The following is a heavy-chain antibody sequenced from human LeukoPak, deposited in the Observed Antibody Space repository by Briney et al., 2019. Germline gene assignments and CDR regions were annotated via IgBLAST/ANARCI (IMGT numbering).Heavy chain of an antibody. D-gene: IGHD5-24*01. V-gene: IGHV1-2*02. Sequence: ASVKVSCKASGYTFTGYYMHWVRQAPGQGLEWMGWINPNSGGTNYAQKFQGRVTMTRNTSISTAYMELSSLRSEDTAVYYCARGRWLQLNWFDPWGQGTLVTVSS. CDR3: ARGRWLQLNWFDP. CDR1: GYTFTGYY. CDR2: INPNSGGT. J-gene: IGHJ5*02.